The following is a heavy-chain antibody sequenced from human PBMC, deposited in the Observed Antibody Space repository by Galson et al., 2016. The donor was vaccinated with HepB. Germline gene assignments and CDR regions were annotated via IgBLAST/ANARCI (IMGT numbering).Heavy chain of an antibody. CDR3: AREPSFGDLDY. CDR2: ITDNGADT. V-gene: IGHV3-64*02. J-gene: IGHJ4*02. Sequence: SLRPSCAGSGFTFSKYRMHWVRQPPGKGLEYVSVITDNGADTYYVDSVKGRFTISRDNSKNTLYLQMDSLRGEDTAVYYCAREPSFGDLDYWGQGTLVTVSS. D-gene: IGHD3-3*01. CDR1: GFTFSKYR.